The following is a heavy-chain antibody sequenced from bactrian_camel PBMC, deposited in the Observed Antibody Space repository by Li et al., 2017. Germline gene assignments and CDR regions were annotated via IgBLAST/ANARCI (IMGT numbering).Heavy chain of an antibody. CDR3: AASVGLRRRLCPSIDEYEYNC. CDR1: GYFDVPYC. Sequence: HVQLVESGGASVQAGGSLRLSCSYSGYFDVPYCMAWFRQAPGKEREGVASVEDDGSSTYADSVKGRFTTSKDNAKNTLYLQKNNLRPEDSATYYCAASVGLRRRLCPSIDEYEYNCWGQGTQVTVS. J-gene: IGHJ4*01. CDR2: VEDDGSS. V-gene: IGHV3S63*01. D-gene: IGHD4*01.